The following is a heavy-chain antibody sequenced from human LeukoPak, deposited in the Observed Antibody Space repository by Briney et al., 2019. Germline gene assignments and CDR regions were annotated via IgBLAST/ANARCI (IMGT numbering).Heavy chain of an antibody. CDR2: IKQDGSEK. D-gene: IGHD2-2*02. V-gene: IGHV3-7*01. J-gene: IGHJ6*03. Sequence: PGGSLRLSCAASPFTFSSYWMSSVRQAPGKGLEWVANIKQDGSEKYYVDSVKGRFTISRDNAKNSLYLQMNSLRAEDTAVYYCARSGCSSTSCYKKGGYYYYYMDVWGKGTTVTVSS. CDR3: ARSGCSSTSCYKKGGYYYYYMDV. CDR1: PFTFSSYW.